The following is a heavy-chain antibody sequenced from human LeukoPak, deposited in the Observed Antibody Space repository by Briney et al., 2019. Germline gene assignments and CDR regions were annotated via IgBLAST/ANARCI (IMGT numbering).Heavy chain of an antibody. V-gene: IGHV3-72*01. CDR1: GFTLTDQY. CDR2: SRNKANSHSS. Sequence: GGSLRLSCAASGFTLTDQYMDWVRQAPGKGLEWIGRSRNKANSHSSEYAASVKGRFTISRDGSGNLMYLQMNSLKIDDTAVYFCARDGGERGNSAFDVWGQGTEVTVSS. D-gene: IGHD3-16*01. CDR3: ARDGGERGNSAFDV. J-gene: IGHJ3*01.